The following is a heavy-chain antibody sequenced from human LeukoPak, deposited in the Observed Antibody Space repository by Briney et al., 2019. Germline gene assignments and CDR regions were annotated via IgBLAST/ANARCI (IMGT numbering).Heavy chain of an antibody. V-gene: IGHV4-39*07. CDR1: SGSISTSNYY. CDR2: INHSGST. Sequence: SETLSLTCTVSSGSISTSNYYWGWVRQPPGKGLEWIGEINHSGSTNYNPSLKSRVTISVDTSKNQFSLKLSSVTAADTAVYYCARGLEYYYGSGSYYFDYWGQGTLVTVSS. J-gene: IGHJ4*02. D-gene: IGHD3-10*01. CDR3: ARGLEYYYGSGSYYFDY.